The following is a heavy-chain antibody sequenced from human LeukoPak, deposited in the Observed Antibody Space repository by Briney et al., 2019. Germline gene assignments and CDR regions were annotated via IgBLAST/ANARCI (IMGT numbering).Heavy chain of an antibody. D-gene: IGHD3-22*01. CDR1: GFSVSSNY. CDR3: ARRSSGYYAWVFDY. CDR2: IYSGGTT. V-gene: IGHV3-53*01. J-gene: IGHJ4*02. Sequence: GGSLRLSCAASGFSVSSNYVSWVRQAPGKGLEWVSVIYSGGTTYYADSIKGRFTISRDNSKNTLYLQMNSLRAEDTAVYYCARRSSGYYAWVFDYWGQGTLVTVSS.